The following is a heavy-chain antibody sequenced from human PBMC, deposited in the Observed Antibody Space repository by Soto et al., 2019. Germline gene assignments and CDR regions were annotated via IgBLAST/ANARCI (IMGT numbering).Heavy chain of an antibody. CDR2: IIPIFNTA. J-gene: IGHJ6*02. Sequence: QVQLVQSGAEVKKPGSSVKVSCKASGGTFSNYAISWVRQAPGQGLEWMGVIIPIFNTANYAQKFQGRVTITADKSSSTAYVELSSVRSEDTVVDYCARGLVVPAGIRYYYYGMDVWGQGTTVTVSS. CDR3: ARGLVVPAGIRYYYYGMDV. CDR1: GGTFSNYA. D-gene: IGHD2-2*01. V-gene: IGHV1-69*06.